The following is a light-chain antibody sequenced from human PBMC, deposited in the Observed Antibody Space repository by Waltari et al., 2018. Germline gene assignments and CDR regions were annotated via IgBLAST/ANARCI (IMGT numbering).Light chain of an antibody. Sequence: ILLTQSPGTLSLSPGDIATLSCRASESVPSDYIAWYHQKPGQAPRLLISGASTRATGIGDRFSGSGSGTDFTLTISRLEPEDFAVYYCHQYGSLPWTFGQGTQVEIK. CDR1: ESVPSDY. V-gene: IGKV3-20*01. CDR2: GAS. CDR3: HQYGSLPWT. J-gene: IGKJ1*01.